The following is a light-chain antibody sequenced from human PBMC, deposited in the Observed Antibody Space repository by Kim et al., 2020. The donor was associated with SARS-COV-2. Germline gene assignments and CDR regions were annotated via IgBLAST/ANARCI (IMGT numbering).Light chain of an antibody. CDR2: EDN. CDR1: SGSVGSNY. V-gene: IGLV6-57*03. CDR3: QSYDNNNPFI. Sequence: NTVTISCTRSSGSVGSNYVQWYQQRPGSAPTTVIYEDNQRPSGVPDRFSGSIDTSSNSASLTISGLTTEDEADYYCQSYDNNNPFIFGAGTKVTVL. J-gene: IGLJ1*01.